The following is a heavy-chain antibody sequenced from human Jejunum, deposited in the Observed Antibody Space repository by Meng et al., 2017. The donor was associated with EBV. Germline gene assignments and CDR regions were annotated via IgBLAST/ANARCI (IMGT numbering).Heavy chain of an antibody. CDR2: VHFSGIT. CDR1: GGSFSGYY. CDR3: ARRTGDYVVGY. Sequence: QVHVHQWGAGRLRPTEPLSLTCAVYGGSFSGYYWSWVRQPPGRGLEYIGEVHFSGITNYTPSLKSRVTMSVDASKNQFSLGLTSVTAADTAVYYCARRTGDYVVGYWGQGTLVTVSS. V-gene: IGHV4-34*01. J-gene: IGHJ4*02. D-gene: IGHD2-8*02.